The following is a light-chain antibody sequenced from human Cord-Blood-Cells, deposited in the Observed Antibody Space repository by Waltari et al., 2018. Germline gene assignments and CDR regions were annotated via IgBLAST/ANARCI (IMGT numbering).Light chain of an antibody. CDR3: CSYAGSYTSYV. V-gene: IGLV2-11*01. CDR1: SSDVGGYNS. Sequence: QSALTQPRSVSGSPGQSVTISCTGTSSDVGGYNSVSWYQQHPGKAPKLMIYDASKRPSGVPDRFSGSKSGNTASLTISGLQAEDEADYYCCSYAGSYTSYVFGTGTKVTVL. J-gene: IGLJ1*01. CDR2: DAS.